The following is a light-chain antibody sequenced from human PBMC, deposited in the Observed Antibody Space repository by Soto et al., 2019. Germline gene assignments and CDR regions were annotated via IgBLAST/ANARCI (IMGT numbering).Light chain of an antibody. V-gene: IGLV1-40*01. CDR3: SSYSITTSLYV. CDR2: DVS. Sequence: QAVLTQPPSVSGAPGQRVTISCTGSSSNIGAGYDVHWYQQLPGTAPKPLISDVSHRPSGVSHRFSGSQSAYTASLTISGLQPEDEADYYCSSYSITTSLYVFGTGTKVTVL. J-gene: IGLJ1*01. CDR1: SSNIGAGYD.